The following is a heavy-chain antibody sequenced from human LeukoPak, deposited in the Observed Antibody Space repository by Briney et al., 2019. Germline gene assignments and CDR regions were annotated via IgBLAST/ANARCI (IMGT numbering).Heavy chain of an antibody. J-gene: IGHJ4*02. CDR2: IYHSGST. D-gene: IGHD2-15*01. CDR1: GGSISSGCYY. CDR3: ARDHCSGGSCFLFY. Sequence: SETLSLTCTVSGGSISSGCYYWSWIRQPPGKGLEWIGYIYHSGSTYYNPSLKSRGTISVDRSKNQFSLKLSSVTAADTAVYYCARDHCSGGSCFLFYWGQGTLVTVSS. V-gene: IGHV4-30-2*01.